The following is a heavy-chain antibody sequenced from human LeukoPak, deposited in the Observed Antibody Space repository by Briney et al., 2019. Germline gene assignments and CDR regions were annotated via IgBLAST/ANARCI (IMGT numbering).Heavy chain of an antibody. V-gene: IGHV3-30*04. CDR1: GFTFSSYA. CDR2: ISYDGSNK. J-gene: IGHJ4*02. D-gene: IGHD2-2*01. CDR3: ARPGGGPAGLNYYFDY. Sequence: GGSLRLSCAASGFTFSSYAMHWVRQAPGKGLEWVAVISYDGSNKYYADSVKGRFTISRDNSKNTLYLQMNSLRAEDTAVYYCARPGGGPAGLNYYFDYWGQGTLVTVSS.